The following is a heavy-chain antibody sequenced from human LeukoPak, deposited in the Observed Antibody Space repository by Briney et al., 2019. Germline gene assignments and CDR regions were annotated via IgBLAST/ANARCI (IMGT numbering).Heavy chain of an antibody. CDR1: GGSISSYY. Sequence: SETLSLTCTVSGGSISSYYWSWIRQPAGKGLEWIGRIYTSGSTNYNPSLKSRVTMSVDTSKNQFSLKLSSVTAADTAVYYCARGLSSSSWSWGWFDPWGQGTLVTVSS. CDR3: ARGLSSSSWSWGWFDP. J-gene: IGHJ5*02. D-gene: IGHD6-13*01. CDR2: IYTSGST. V-gene: IGHV4-4*07.